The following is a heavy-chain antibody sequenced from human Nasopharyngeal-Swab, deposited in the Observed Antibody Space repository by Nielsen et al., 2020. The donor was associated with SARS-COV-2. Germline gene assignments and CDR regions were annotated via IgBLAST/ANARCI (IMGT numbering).Heavy chain of an antibody. J-gene: IGHJ4*02. D-gene: IGHD6-13*01. CDR2: ITTSSTYI. CDR3: ARDGAAAGLFDY. CDR1: GFYFSTYS. Sequence: ESLKISCAASGFYFSTYSFNWVRQAPGKGLEWVSSITTSSTYIYYADSVKGRFTMSRDNAKNSLYLQMNSLRAEDTAVYYCARDGAAAGLFDYWGQGTLVTVSS. V-gene: IGHV3-21*01.